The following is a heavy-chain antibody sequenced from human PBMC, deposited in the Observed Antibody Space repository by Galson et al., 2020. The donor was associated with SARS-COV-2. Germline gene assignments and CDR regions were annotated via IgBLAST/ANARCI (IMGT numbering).Heavy chain of an antibody. CDR3: ARGRVGATNYFDY. CDR1: GGSFSGYY. V-gene: IGHV4-34*01. J-gene: IGHJ4*02. CDR2: INHSGST. D-gene: IGHD1-26*01. Sequence: SQTLSLTCAVYGGSFSGYYWTWIRQPPGKGLEWIREINHSGSTNYNPSLKSRVTISVDTSKNQVSLKLRSVIAADTAVFHCARGRVGATNYFDYWGQGILVTVSS.